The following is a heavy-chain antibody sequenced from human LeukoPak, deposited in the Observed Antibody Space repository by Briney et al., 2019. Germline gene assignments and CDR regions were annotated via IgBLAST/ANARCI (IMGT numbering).Heavy chain of an antibody. J-gene: IGHJ4*02. CDR1: GYTFTDYY. CDR2: INPKSGGT. Sequence: ASVKVSCKASGYTFTDYYIHCVRQAPGQGLEWMGWINPKSGGTNYAQKFQGRVTMTRDTSISTAYMELSRLRSDDTAVYSCARVPRIVGSHYYFDYWGQGTLVTVSS. V-gene: IGHV1-2*02. CDR3: ARVPRIVGSHYYFDY. D-gene: IGHD1-26*01.